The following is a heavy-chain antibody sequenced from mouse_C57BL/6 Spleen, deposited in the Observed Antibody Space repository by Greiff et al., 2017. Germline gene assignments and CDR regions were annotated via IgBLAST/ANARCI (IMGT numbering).Heavy chain of an antibody. CDR2: INPNNGGT. Sequence: VQLQQSGPELVKPGASVKISCKASGYTFTDYYMNWVKQSHGKSLEWIGDINPNNGGTSYNQKFKGKATLTVDKSSSTAYMERRSLTSEDSAVYYCAYGKGAMDYWGQGTSVTVSS. CDR3: AYGKGAMDY. J-gene: IGHJ4*01. D-gene: IGHD2-1*01. V-gene: IGHV1-26*01. CDR1: GYTFTDYY.